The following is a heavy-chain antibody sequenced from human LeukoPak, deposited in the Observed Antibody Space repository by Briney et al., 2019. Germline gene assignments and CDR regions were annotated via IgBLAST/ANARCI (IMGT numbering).Heavy chain of an antibody. CDR2: IYHSGST. V-gene: IGHV4-38-2*02. J-gene: IGHJ4*02. D-gene: IGHD3-22*01. CDR1: GYSISSGYY. CDR3: ARDPSYYDSSGYYYAYFDY. Sequence: PSETLSLTCTVSGYSISSGYYWGWIRQPPGKGLEWIGSIYHSGSTYYNPSLKSRVTISVDTSKNQFSLKLSSVTAADAAVYYCARDPSYYDSSGYYYAYFDYWGREPWSPSPQ.